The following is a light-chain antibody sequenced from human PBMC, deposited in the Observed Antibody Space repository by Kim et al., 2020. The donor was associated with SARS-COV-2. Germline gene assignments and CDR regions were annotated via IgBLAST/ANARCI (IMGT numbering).Light chain of an antibody. V-gene: IGKV1-5*03. CDR2: RAS. Sequence: INTSLAYHQQKPGKAPVVLIYRASNLQTGVPSRFSGSGSGTEFTLTISSLQPADFATYYCQQYTSPPWTFGQGTKVDIK. J-gene: IGKJ1*01. CDR1: INTS. CDR3: QQYTSPPWT.